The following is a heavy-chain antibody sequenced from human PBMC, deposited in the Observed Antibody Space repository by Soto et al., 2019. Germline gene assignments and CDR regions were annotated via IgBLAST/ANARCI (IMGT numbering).Heavy chain of an antibody. CDR2: IYWNDDK. CDR3: AHRGYGNYPRDNWFDP. CDR1: GFSLSTGGRG. Sequence: QITLRESGPTLVKPTQTLTLTCSFSGFSLSTGGRGVGWIRQPPGKALEWLELIYWNDDKRYSPSLKNRLTITKDTSKNQVVLTLTNIDPVDTATYYCAHRGYGNYPRDNWFDPWGQGTLVTVSS. V-gene: IGHV2-5*01. J-gene: IGHJ5*02. D-gene: IGHD4-17*01.